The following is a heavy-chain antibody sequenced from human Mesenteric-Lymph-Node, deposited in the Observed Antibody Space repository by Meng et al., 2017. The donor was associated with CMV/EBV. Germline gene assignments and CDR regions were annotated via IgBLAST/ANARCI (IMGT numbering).Heavy chain of an antibody. V-gene: IGHV1-18*01. D-gene: IGHD2-2*01. CDR1: GYTFTSYG. Sequence: ASVKVSCKASGYTFTSYGISWVRQAPGQGLEWMGWISAYNGNTNYAQKLQGRVTMTTDTSTSTAYMELRSLRSDDTAVYYCARVRSKDIEVEPASELLYHWLDPWGQGTLVTVSS. CDR3: ARVRSKDIEVEPASELLYHWLDP. CDR2: ISAYNGNT. J-gene: IGHJ5*02.